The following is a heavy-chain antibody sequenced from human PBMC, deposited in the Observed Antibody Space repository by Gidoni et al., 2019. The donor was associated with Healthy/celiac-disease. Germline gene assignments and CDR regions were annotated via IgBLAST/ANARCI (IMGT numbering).Heavy chain of an antibody. D-gene: IGHD3-22*01. CDR1: GYNFTSYY. J-gene: IGHJ3*02. CDR3: ARGALSGYKWAFDI. CDR2: IHPRGCIT. V-gene: IGHV1-46*01. Sequence: QVQLVQSGAEVKKHVASVKVSCKASGYNFTSYYMHWVRQAPGQGLEVLGKIHPRGCITSYAQKFQGRVTITRDTSTSTVYMELSSLRSVDTAVYYCARGALSGYKWAFDIWCQGTMVTVSS.